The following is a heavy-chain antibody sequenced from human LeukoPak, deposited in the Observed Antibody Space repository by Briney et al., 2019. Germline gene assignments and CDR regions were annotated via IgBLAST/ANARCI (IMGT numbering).Heavy chain of an antibody. J-gene: IGHJ4*02. D-gene: IGHD3-22*01. CDR2: ISGSGGST. V-gene: IGHV3-23*01. Sequence: GGSLRLSCAASGFTFSSYAMSWVRQAPGKGLEWVSAISGSGGSTYYADSVKGRFTISRDNPKNTLYLQMNSLRAEDTAVYYCATTGVDSSGYYGYWGQGTLVTVSS. CDR1: GFTFSSYA. CDR3: ATTGVDSSGYYGY.